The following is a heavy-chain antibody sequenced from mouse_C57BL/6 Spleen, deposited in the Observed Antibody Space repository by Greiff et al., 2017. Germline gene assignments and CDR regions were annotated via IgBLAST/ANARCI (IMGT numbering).Heavy chain of an antibody. Sequence: QVQLQQSGPGLVQPSQSLSITCTVSGFSLTSYGVHWVRQSPGKGLEWLGVIWRGGSTDYNAAFISRLSISKDNSKSQVFFKMNSLQADDTAIYYCARESSGMGAMDYWGQGTSVTVSS. CDR3: ARESSGMGAMDY. CDR1: GFSLTSYG. D-gene: IGHD4-1*01. CDR2: IWRGGST. J-gene: IGHJ4*01. V-gene: IGHV2-2*01.